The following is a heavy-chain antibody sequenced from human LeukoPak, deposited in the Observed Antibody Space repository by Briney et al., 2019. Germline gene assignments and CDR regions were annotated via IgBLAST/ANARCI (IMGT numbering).Heavy chain of an antibody. V-gene: IGHV3-23*01. CDR2: ISGSGGST. J-gene: IGHJ3*02. D-gene: IGHD3-22*01. Sequence: SGGSLRLSCAASGFTFTSYAMGWVRQAPGKGLEWVSSISGSGGSTYYADSVKGRFTIYRDNSKNTLYLQMNSLRAEDTAVYYCAKRYDSSGYYPPDAFDIWGQGTMVTVSS. CDR3: AKRYDSSGYYPPDAFDI. CDR1: GFTFTSYA.